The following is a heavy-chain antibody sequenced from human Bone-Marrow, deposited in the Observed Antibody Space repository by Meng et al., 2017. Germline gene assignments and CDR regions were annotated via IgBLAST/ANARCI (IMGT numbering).Heavy chain of an antibody. CDR1: GGTFSSYA. CDR3: ARDYGGNFNGDWFDP. D-gene: IGHD4-23*01. CDR2: ISVYNGNT. Sequence: QVQLVQSGAEVKKPGSAVKVSCKASGGTFSSYAISWVRQAPGQGLEWMGWISVYNGNTKYAQKLQGRVTMTTDTSTSTAYMEVRSLRSDDTAVYYCARDYGGNFNGDWFDPWGQGTLVTVSS. V-gene: IGHV1-18*01. J-gene: IGHJ5*02.